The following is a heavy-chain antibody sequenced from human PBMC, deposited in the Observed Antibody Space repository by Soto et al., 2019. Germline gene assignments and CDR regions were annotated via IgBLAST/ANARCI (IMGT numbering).Heavy chain of an antibody. Sequence: PGGSLRLSCAASGFTFRSFGMHWVRQAPGKGLEWVAVISHDGSNKYYVDSVKGRFTISRDNSKNMVYLQMNSLRDEDTAVYYCAGLGQELLPFDYWGPGTLVTVSS. CDR1: GFTFRSFG. CDR2: ISHDGSNK. CDR3: AGLGQELLPFDY. D-gene: IGHD1-7*01. V-gene: IGHV3-30*03. J-gene: IGHJ4*02.